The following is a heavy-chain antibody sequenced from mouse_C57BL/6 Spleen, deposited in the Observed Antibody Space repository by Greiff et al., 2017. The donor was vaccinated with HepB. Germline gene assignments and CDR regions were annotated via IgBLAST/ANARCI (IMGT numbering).Heavy chain of an antibody. CDR2: INPSSGYT. CDR1: GYTFTSYT. J-gene: IGHJ4*01. D-gene: IGHD2-2*01. Sequence: QVQLQQSGAELARPGASVKMSCKASGYTFTSYTMHWVKQRPGQGLEWIGYINPSSGYTKYNQKFKDKATLTADKSSSTAYMQLSSLTSEDSAVYYCARSGGYDDYAMDYWGQGTSVTVSS. CDR3: ARSGGYDDYAMDY. V-gene: IGHV1-4*01.